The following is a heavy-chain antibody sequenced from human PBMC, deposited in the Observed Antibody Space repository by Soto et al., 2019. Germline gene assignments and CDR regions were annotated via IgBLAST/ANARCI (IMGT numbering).Heavy chain of an antibody. CDR2: IDCRGGTT. CDR1: GYTFTSSH. J-gene: IGHJ4*02. D-gene: IGHD2-21*01. Sequence: QVQLVQSGAEVKKPGATVKLSCKASGYTFTSSHMHWVRQVPGQGLEWMGVIDCRGGTTSYTQKFRGRGTVIAGASASTVCMYLDGLRSEDTAVFYCTRAGGGAGWEVVLDYWGQGTLVTVSS. V-gene: IGHV1-46*03. CDR3: TRAGGGAGWEVVLDY.